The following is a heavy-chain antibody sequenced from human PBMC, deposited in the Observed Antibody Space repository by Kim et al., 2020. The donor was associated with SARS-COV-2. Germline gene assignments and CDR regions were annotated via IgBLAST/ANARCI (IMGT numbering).Heavy chain of an antibody. J-gene: IGHJ6*02. V-gene: IGHV3-23*01. CDR3: AKGRSVSCDSDMDV. CDR2: IDGSGDRS. D-gene: IGHD3-22*01. Sequence: GGSLRLSCAASGFTCSNNAMSWVRQAPGKGLEWVSVIDGSGDRSYYADSVKGLFTISRDNFRNTLYLQMNSLRVEDTAVYYCAKGRSVSCDSDMDVWGQGTTVTVSS. CDR1: GFTCSNNA.